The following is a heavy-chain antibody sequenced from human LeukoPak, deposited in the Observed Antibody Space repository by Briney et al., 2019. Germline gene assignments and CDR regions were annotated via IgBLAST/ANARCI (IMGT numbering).Heavy chain of an antibody. V-gene: IGHV4-39*01. CDR1: GGSISSSSYY. D-gene: IGHD2-8*01. Sequence: PSETLSLTCTVSGGSISSSSYYWGWIRQPPGKGLEWIGSFYYSGSTYYNPSLKSRVTISVDTSKNQFSLKLSSVTAADTAVYYCARPGYYCTNGVCFDDYYYGMDVWGQGTTVTVSS. CDR2: FYYSGST. J-gene: IGHJ6*02. CDR3: ARPGYYCTNGVCFDDYYYGMDV.